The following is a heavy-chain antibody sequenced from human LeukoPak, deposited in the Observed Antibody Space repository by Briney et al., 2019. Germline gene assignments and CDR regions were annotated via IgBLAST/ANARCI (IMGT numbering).Heavy chain of an antibody. V-gene: IGHV4-59*08. D-gene: IGHD3-10*01. J-gene: IGHJ4*02. CDR2: INYRGST. Sequence: SETLSLTCTVSGGSISPYYWSWIRQPPKKGLEWLGYINYRGSTSYNPSLKTRVNISVDKSKNQFSLRLSSVTAADTAVYYCVRHCYASGSDPFCYFDSWGQGTLVTVSS. CDR1: GGSISPYY. CDR3: VRHCYASGSDPFCYFDS.